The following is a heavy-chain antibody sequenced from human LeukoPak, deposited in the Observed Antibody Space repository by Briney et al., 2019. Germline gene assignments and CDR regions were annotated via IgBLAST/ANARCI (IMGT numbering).Heavy chain of an antibody. V-gene: IGHV4-30-4*07. CDR1: GGSISSGGYS. D-gene: IGHD2-8*01. CDR2: IYYSGST. CDR3: ARPHSGTVNASTYGVIDY. J-gene: IGHJ4*02. Sequence: SETLSLTCAVSGGSISSGGYSWSWIRQPPGKGLEWIGYIYYSGSTYYNPSLKSRVTISVDTSKNQFSLKLSSVTAADTAMYYCARPHSGTVNASTYGVIDYWGQGTLVTVSS.